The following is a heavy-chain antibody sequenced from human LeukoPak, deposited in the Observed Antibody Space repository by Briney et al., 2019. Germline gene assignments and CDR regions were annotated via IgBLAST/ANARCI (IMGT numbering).Heavy chain of an antibody. J-gene: IGHJ4*02. CDR2: ISWNSGSI. V-gene: IGHV3-9*01. CDR1: GFTFYDYA. D-gene: IGHD3-16*02. CDR3: AKESRHDYVWGSYRYTGYFDY. Sequence: GGSLRLSCAASGFTFYDYAMHWVRQAPGKGLEWVSGISWNSGSIGYADSVKGRFTISRDNAKNSLYLQMNSLRAGDTALYYCAKESRHDYVWGSYRYTGYFDYWGQGTLVTVSS.